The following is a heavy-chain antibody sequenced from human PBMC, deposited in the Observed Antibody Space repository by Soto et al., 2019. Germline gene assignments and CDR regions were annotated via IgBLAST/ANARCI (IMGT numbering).Heavy chain of an antibody. J-gene: IGHJ3*02. CDR1: GFTFSSYA. Sequence: GGSLRLSCAASGFTFSSYAMSWVRQAPGKGLEWVSAISGSGGSKYYADSVKGRFTISRDNSKNTLYLQMNSLRAEDTAVDYCAVIAVVVTAIDAFDIWGQGTMVTVSS. D-gene: IGHD2-21*02. CDR2: ISGSGGSK. CDR3: AVIAVVVTAIDAFDI. V-gene: IGHV3-23*01.